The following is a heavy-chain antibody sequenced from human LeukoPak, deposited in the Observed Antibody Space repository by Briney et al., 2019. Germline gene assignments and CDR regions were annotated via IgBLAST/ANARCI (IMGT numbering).Heavy chain of an antibody. CDR1: DDSISSNRYF. D-gene: IGHD2-15*01. V-gene: IGHV4-39*07. J-gene: IGHJ4*02. Sequence: SETLSLTCTISDDSISSNRYFWAWIRQPPGKGLEWIASINYNWRTFYNPSLGSRLTISIDTTKRQFSLKLTSVTAADTALYYCARDIDNVGALLDFWGQGTLVIVSS. CDR3: ARDIDNVGALLDF. CDR2: INYNWRT.